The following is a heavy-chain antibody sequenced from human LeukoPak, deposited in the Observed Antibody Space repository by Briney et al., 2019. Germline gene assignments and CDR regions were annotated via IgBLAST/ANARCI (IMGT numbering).Heavy chain of an antibody. CDR1: GFTFGSYW. V-gene: IGHV3-7*03. J-gene: IGHJ3*02. CDR3: ARAGYDSSGYYLEYAFDI. CDR2: INQDGSEK. Sequence: AGGSLRLSCAASGFTFGSYWMTWVRQAPGKGLEWVANINQDGSEKYYVDSVKGRFTISRDNAKNSLYLQMNSLRAEDTAVYYCARAGYDSSGYYLEYAFDIWGQGTMVTVSS. D-gene: IGHD3-22*01.